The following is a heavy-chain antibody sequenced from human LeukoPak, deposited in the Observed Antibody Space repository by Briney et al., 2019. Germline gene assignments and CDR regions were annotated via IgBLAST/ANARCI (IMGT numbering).Heavy chain of an antibody. CDR2: IYSGGTT. CDR1: GFTVSSNY. Sequence: PGGSLRLSCAASGFTVSSNYMSWVRQAPGKGLEWVSVIYSGGTTYYADSVKGRFTVSRDNSKNTLYLQMNSLRAEDTAVYYWAKGGDGDYFDYWGQGTLVTVSS. V-gene: IGHV3-66*01. J-gene: IGHJ4*02. CDR3: AKGGDGDYFDY. D-gene: IGHD2-21*01.